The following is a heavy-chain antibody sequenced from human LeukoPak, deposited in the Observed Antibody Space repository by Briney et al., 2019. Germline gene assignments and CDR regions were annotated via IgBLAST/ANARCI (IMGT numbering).Heavy chain of an antibody. V-gene: IGHV4-39*07. CDR3: ARGRRDGYNLLDY. J-gene: IGHJ4*02. Sequence: SETLSLTCTVSGASISGSSHYFWGWIRQTPGKGLEWIGSIYYSGSTYYNPSLKSRVTISVDTSKNQFSLKLSSVTAADTAVYYCARGRRDGYNLLDYWGQGTLVTVSS. D-gene: IGHD5-24*01. CDR2: IYYSGST. CDR1: GASISGSSHYF.